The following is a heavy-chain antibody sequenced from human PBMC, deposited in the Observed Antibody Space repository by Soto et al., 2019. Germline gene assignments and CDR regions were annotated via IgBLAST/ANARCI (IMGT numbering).Heavy chain of an antibody. J-gene: IGHJ5*02. CDR3: ARGLLWFGELLGWFDP. CDR2: MNPNSGNT. V-gene: IGHV1-8*01. Sequence: QVQLVQSGAEVKKPGASVKVSCKASGYTFTSYDVKWVRQATGQGLEWMGWMNPNSGNTGYAQKFQGRVTMTRNTSISTAYMELSSLRSEDTAVYYCARGLLWFGELLGWFDPWGQGTLVTVSS. CDR1: GYTFTSYD. D-gene: IGHD3-10*01.